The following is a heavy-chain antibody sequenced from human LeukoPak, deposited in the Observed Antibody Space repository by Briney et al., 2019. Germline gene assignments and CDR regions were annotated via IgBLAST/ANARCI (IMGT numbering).Heavy chain of an antibody. J-gene: IGHJ4*02. D-gene: IGHD3-22*01. Sequence: ASVKVSCKASGYTFTVYHMHWVRQAPGQGLEWMGWINPNSGGTNYAQKFQGRVTMTRDTSISTAYMELSRLRSDDTAVYYCARDYYYDSSGYYDYWGQGTLVTVSS. CDR1: GYTFTVYH. V-gene: IGHV1-2*02. CDR2: INPNSGGT. CDR3: ARDYYYDSSGYYDY.